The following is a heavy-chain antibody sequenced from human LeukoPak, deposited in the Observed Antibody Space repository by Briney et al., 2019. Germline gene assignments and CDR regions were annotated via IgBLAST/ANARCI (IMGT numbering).Heavy chain of an antibody. J-gene: IGHJ4*02. D-gene: IGHD1-26*01. CDR3: PNDLHPMVGAKTFDC. Sequence: QPGGSLRLSCAAWGFRFCTYGVHGVRQAPGKGLEWVAFIRSDGSNKYYADSVKGRFTISRDTVKNTLFVEINSLRAEETAVYYCPNDLHPMVGAKTFDCWGQGTLVTVSS. CDR1: GFRFCTYG. V-gene: IGHV3-30*02. CDR2: IRSDGSNK.